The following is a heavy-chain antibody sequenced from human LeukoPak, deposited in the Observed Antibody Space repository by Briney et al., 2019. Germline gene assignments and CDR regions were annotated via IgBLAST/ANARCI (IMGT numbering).Heavy chain of an antibody. D-gene: IGHD3-22*01. V-gene: IGHV4-39*07. CDR3: AGSYDSSGYYYFWQAFDI. CDR1: GGSISSSSYY. J-gene: IGHJ3*02. CDR2: IYYSGST. Sequence: PSETLSLTCTVSGGSISSSSYYWGWIRQPPGKGLEWIGSIYYSGSTYYNPSLKSRVTMSVDTSKNQFSLKLSSVTAADTAVYYCAGSYDSSGYYYFWQAFDIWGQGTMVTVSS.